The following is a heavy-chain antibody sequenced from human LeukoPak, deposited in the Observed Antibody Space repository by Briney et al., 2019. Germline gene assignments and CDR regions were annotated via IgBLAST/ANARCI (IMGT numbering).Heavy chain of an antibody. Sequence: GGSLRLSCAASGFTFSSYEMNWVRQAPGKGLEWVSYISSSGSTIYYAGSVKGRFTISRDNAKNSPYLQMNSLRAEDTAVYYCASLGDFTVTDYWGQGTLVTVSS. CDR2: ISSSGSTI. CDR1: GFTFSSYE. D-gene: IGHD4-17*01. V-gene: IGHV3-48*03. CDR3: ASLGDFTVTDY. J-gene: IGHJ4*02.